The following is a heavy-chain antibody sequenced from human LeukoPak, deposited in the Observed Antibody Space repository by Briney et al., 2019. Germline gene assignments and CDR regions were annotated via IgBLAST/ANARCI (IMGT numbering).Heavy chain of an antibody. J-gene: IGHJ5*02. CDR3: ARGLQGGFDP. D-gene: IGHD3-16*01. CDR1: GGSFSGYY. V-gene: IGHV4-34*01. CDR2: INNSGST. Sequence: PSETLSLTCAVYGGSFSGYYWSWIRQPPGKGLEWIGEINNSGSTNYNPSLKSRVTISVDTSKNQFSLKLSSVTAADTAVYYCARGLQGGFDPWGQGTLVTVSS.